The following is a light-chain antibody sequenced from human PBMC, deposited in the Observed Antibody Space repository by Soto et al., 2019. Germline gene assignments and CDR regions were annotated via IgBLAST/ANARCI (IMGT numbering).Light chain of an antibody. CDR3: QQFNRYPT. J-gene: IGKJ3*01. CDR1: QGISSA. Sequence: AIQLTQSPSSLSASVGDRVTITCRASQGISSALAWYQQKPGKAPKLLIYDASSLESGVPSRFSGSGSGTDFTLTISSLQPEDFATYYCQQFNRYPTFGPGTKVDIK. V-gene: IGKV1-13*02. CDR2: DAS.